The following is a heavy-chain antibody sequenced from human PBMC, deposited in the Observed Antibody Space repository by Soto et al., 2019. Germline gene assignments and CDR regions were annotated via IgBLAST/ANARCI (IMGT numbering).Heavy chain of an antibody. J-gene: IGHJ4*02. V-gene: IGHV2-5*02. CDR3: ARRLRAVGTWLGNFDY. CDR1: GFSPTTSGMG. Sequence: QITLKESGPTLVKPTQTITLTCTFSGFSPTTSGMGVGWIRQPPGRAMEWLALIHSDDEKRYRTSLETRLTITKDTSNNKLVLTMTNMDPVDTATYDCARRLRAVGTWLGNFDYWGQGILVAVSS. CDR2: IHSDDEK. D-gene: IGHD3-10*01.